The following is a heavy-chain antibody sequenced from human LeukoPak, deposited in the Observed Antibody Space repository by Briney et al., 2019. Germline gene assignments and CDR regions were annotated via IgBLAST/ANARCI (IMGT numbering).Heavy chain of an antibody. D-gene: IGHD3-22*01. CDR1: GFTFSSYA. Sequence: SLRLSCAASGFTFSSYAMSWVRQAPGKGLEWVSSVSGSGGSTYYADSVKGRFTISRDNSKSTLFLQMNSLRAEDTAVYYCAKSSYYDSSGYYREYYFDYWGQGTLVTVSS. J-gene: IGHJ4*02. V-gene: IGHV3-23*01. CDR2: VSGSGGST. CDR3: AKSSYYDSSGYYREYYFDY.